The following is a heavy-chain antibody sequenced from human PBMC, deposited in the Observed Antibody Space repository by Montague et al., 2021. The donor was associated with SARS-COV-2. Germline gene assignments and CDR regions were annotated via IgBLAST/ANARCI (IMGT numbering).Heavy chain of an antibody. D-gene: IGHD3-22*01. CDR3: ARGGATYYYDTSGYVNAFDT. CDR2: IYYDGYT. CDR1: GDSISTYY. J-gene: IGHJ3*02. V-gene: IGHV4-59*01. Sequence: SETLSLTCTPSGDSISTYYCSWIRQPGGKGLEWIGYIYYDGYTNXNPXCRSGVTISVDTSKNQFSLRLSSVTAADTAVYFCARGGATYYYDTSGYVNAFDTWGQGTMVTVSS.